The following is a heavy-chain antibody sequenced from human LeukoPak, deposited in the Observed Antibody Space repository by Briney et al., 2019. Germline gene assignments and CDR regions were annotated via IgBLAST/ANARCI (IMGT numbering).Heavy chain of an antibody. Sequence: GESLKISCKGSAYSFTTYWIAWVRQMPGKGPEWMGIIYPGDSDIRYSPSFQGQVTISVDKSISTAYLHWSSLKASDTAMYYCARRACSGYEFDYWGQGTLVTVSS. D-gene: IGHD5-12*01. J-gene: IGHJ4*02. V-gene: IGHV5-51*01. CDR1: AYSFTTYW. CDR3: ARRACSGYEFDY. CDR2: IYPGDSDI.